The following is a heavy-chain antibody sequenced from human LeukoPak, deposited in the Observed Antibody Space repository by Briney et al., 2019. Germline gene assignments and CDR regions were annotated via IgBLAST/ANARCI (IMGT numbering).Heavy chain of an antibody. CDR2: IYYSGST. Sequence: SQTLSLTCTVSGGSISSGDYYWSWLRQPPGKGLEWIGYIYYSGSTYYNPSLKSRVTISVDTSKNQFSLKLSSVTAADTAVYYCAMAAWGIRRVHYYYYMDVWGKGTTVTVSS. J-gene: IGHJ6*03. CDR1: GGSISSGDYY. D-gene: IGHD3-16*01. CDR3: AMAAWGIRRVHYYYYMDV. V-gene: IGHV4-30-4*08.